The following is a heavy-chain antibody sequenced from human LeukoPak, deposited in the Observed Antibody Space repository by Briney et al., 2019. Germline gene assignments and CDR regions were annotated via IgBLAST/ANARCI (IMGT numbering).Heavy chain of an antibody. Sequence: TSETLSLTCTVSGGSISSSSYYWGWIRQPPGKGLEWIGSIYYSGSTYYNPSLKSRVTISVDTSKNQFSLKLSSVTAADTAVYYCARVFEVVRGVMGYYYYYYMDVWGKGTTVTISS. V-gene: IGHV4-39*07. D-gene: IGHD3-10*01. CDR1: GGSISSSSYY. CDR2: IYYSGST. CDR3: ARVFEVVRGVMGYYYYYYMDV. J-gene: IGHJ6*03.